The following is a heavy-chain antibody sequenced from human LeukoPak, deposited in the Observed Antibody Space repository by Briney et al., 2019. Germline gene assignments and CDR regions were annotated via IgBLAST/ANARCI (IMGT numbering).Heavy chain of an antibody. J-gene: IGHJ6*03. CDR1: GGSISSYY. CDR2: IYYSGST. CDR3: ARGRKLSYMDV. V-gene: IGHV4-59*12. D-gene: IGHD1-7*01. Sequence: SETLSLTCTVSGGSISSYYWSWIRQPPGKGLEWIGYIYYSGSTNYSPSLKSRVTISVDTSKNQFSLKLSSVTAADTAVYYCARGRKLSYMDVWGKGTTVTVSS.